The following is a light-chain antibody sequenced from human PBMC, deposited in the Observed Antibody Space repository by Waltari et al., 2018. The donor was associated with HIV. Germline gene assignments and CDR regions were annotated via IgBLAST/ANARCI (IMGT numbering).Light chain of an antibody. V-gene: IGLV1-44*01. CDR3: SAWDDSLKGHG. J-gene: IGLJ3*02. CDR1: SSNIGRNS. Sequence: QSVLTQPPSASATPGQRVTISCSGSSSNIGRNSVNWYQPLPVTAPKVFIHSNNQRASGVPDRVSGSRSGTSASLAISGLQSEDEADYYCSAWDDSLKGHGFGGGTKLTVL. CDR2: SNN.